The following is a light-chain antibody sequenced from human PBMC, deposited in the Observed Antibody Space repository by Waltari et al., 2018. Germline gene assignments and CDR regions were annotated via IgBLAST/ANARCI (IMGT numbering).Light chain of an antibody. Sequence: QTVVTQEPSLSVSPGGIVTPTFALSSGSLATTSYATWYQQTPGQAPRTLVYKANARSSGVPDRFSGSILGNTAALTITGAQADDESDYYCALYMGSGIWVFGGGTRLTVL. CDR3: ALYMGSGIWV. V-gene: IGLV8-61*01. J-gene: IGLJ3*02. CDR2: KAN. CDR1: SGSLATTSY.